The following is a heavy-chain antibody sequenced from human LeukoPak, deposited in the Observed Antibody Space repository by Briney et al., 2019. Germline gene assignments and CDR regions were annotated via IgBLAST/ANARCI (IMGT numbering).Heavy chain of an antibody. CDR2: INPNSGGT. Sequence: ASVKVSRKASGYTFTSYGISWVRQAPGQGLEWMGWINPNSGGTNYAQKFQGRVTMTRDTSISTAYMELSRLRSDDTAVYYCARGGYSRDNAFDIWGQGTMVTVPS. CDR1: GYTFTSYG. CDR3: ARGGYSRDNAFDI. D-gene: IGHD6-13*01. J-gene: IGHJ3*02. V-gene: IGHV1-2*02.